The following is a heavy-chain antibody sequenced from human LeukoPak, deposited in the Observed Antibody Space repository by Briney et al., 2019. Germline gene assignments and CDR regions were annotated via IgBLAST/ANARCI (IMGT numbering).Heavy chain of an antibody. Sequence: SETLFLTCAVYSGSLSNYYWSWIRQSPVKGLVWIGEINHNGGTNYNPSLKSRVTISVDTSKNQVSLKLGPVTAADTAVYYCVRSYNYGPLLWGQGTTVTVSS. V-gene: IGHV4-34*01. CDR1: SGSLSNYY. J-gene: IGHJ6*02. D-gene: IGHD5-18*01. CDR2: INHNGGT. CDR3: VRSYNYGPLL.